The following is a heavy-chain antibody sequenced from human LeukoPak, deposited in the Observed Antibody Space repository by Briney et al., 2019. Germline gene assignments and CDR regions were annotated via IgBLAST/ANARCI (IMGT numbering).Heavy chain of an antibody. D-gene: IGHD5-24*01. CDR2: IYYSGST. Sequence: TSETLSLTCTVSGGSISSYYWSWIRQPPGKGLEWIGYIYYSGSTNYNPSLKSRVTISVDTSKNQFSLKLSSVTAADTAVYYCARDADGYNAYWGQGTLVTVSS. J-gene: IGHJ4*02. CDR3: ARDADGYNAY. V-gene: IGHV4-59*01. CDR1: GGSISSYY.